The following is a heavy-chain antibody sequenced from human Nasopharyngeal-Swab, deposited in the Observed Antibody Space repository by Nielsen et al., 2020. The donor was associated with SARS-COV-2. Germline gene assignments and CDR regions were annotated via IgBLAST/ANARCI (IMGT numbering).Heavy chain of an antibody. J-gene: IGHJ4*02. CDR1: GLTLDDYG. V-gene: IGHV3-20*01. Sequence: GGSLRLSWAASGLTLDDYGMSWVRQAPGKGLEWVAGINWKGGSTGYADSVKGRFTISRDNSKNTLYLQMNSLRVDDTAVYDCAKDVHGDYGGIDYWGQGILVTVSS. CDR2: INWKGGST. CDR3: AKDVHGDYGGIDY. D-gene: IGHD4-17*01.